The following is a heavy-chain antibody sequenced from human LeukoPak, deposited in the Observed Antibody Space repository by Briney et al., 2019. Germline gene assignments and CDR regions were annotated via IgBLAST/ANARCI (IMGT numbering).Heavy chain of an antibody. CDR1: GYSISSGYY. CDR3: ARRNDYGDYGGFDY. Sequence: SETLSLTCAVSGYSISSGYYWGWIRQPPGKGLEWSANIFHSGSTYYNPSLKSRVTISVDTSKNQFSLKLTSVTAADTAIYYCARRNDYGDYGGFDYWGQGTLVTVSS. J-gene: IGHJ4*02. V-gene: IGHV4-38-2*01. D-gene: IGHD4-17*01. CDR2: IFHSGST.